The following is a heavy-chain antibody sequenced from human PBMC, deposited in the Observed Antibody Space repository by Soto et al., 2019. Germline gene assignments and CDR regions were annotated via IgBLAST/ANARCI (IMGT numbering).Heavy chain of an antibody. CDR1: GGSISSNY. Sequence: SETLSLTCTVSGGSISSNYWTWIRQPPGKGLERIGYVYNSGSTNYNPSLKSRVTISEDTSKSQFPLKVNSMTAADTAVYYCARYRREAVAGYTLDNWGQGILVTVSS. J-gene: IGHJ4*02. CDR2: VYNSGST. CDR3: ARYRREAVAGYTLDN. V-gene: IGHV4-59*01. D-gene: IGHD6-13*01.